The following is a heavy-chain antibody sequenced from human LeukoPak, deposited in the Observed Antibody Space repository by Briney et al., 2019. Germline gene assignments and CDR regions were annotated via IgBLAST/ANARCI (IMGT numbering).Heavy chain of an antibody. J-gene: IGHJ5*02. CDR3: ARDRGSSSWKGENWFDP. CDR1: GGSFSGYY. Sequence: PSETLSLTCAVYGGSFSGYYWSWIRQPPGKGLEWIGEINHSGSTNYNPSLKSRVTISVDTSKNQFSLKLSSATAADTAVYYCARDRGSSSWKGENWFDPWGQGTLVTVSS. D-gene: IGHD6-13*01. CDR2: INHSGST. V-gene: IGHV4-34*01.